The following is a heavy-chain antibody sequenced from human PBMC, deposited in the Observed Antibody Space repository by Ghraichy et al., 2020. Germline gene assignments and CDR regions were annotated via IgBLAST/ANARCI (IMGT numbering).Heavy chain of an antibody. J-gene: IGHJ4*02. Sequence: GGSLRLSCAASGFTFSDYYMSWIRQAPGKGLEWVSYISSSGSTIYYADSVKGRFTISRDNAKNSLYLQMNSLRAEDTAVYYCATLGVGVVPAAPVDYWGQGTLVTVSS. V-gene: IGHV3-11*01. CDR1: GFTFSDYY. CDR3: ATLGVGVVPAAPVDY. CDR2: ISSSGSTI. D-gene: IGHD2-2*01.